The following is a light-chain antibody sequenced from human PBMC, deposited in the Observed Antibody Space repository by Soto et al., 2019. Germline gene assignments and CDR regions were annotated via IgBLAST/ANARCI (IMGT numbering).Light chain of an antibody. Sequence: QSVLTQPPSASGTPGQRVTFSCSGSSSNIGSGTVNWYQQLPGTAPKLLIYNDNQRPSGVPDRFSGSKSGTSASLAISGLQSEDEADCYCASWDVTLNGLYVFGTGTKVTVL. CDR3: ASWDVTLNGLYV. CDR1: SSNIGSGT. CDR2: NDN. V-gene: IGLV1-44*01. J-gene: IGLJ1*01.